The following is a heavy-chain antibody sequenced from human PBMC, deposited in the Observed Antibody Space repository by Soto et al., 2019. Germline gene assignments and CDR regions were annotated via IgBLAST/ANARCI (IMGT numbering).Heavy chain of an antibody. V-gene: IGHV1-3*01. J-gene: IGHJ4*02. Sequence: QVQLVQSGAELKKPGASVKVSCQASGYTFTKFPIHWVRQAPGQRLEWMGWINAANGDTGYSQKFQGRVTITRDTSASTASMELSSLRSEDTAVYYCAMKDYYGSGIYHFDYWGQGTLVTVSS. CDR1: GYTFTKFP. CDR3: AMKDYYGSGIYHFDY. D-gene: IGHD3-10*01. CDR2: INAANGDT.